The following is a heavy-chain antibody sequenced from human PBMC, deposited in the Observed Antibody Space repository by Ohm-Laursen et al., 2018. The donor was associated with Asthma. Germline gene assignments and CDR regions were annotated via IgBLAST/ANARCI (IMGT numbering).Heavy chain of an antibody. D-gene: IGHD3-16*01. Sequence: SLRLSCAASGLPFSNFWMSWVRQAPGKGLEWVANIYPDGGEKYYVDSVDGRFTISRDNAKNSLYLQMNSLRAEDTAVYYCRMITFGGRDYWGQGTLVTVSS. CDR1: GLPFSNFW. CDR2: IYPDGGEK. CDR3: RMITFGGRDY. V-gene: IGHV3-7*05. J-gene: IGHJ4*02.